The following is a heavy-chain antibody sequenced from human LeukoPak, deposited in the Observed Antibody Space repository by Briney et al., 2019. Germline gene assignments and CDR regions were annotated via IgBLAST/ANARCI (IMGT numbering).Heavy chain of an antibody. J-gene: IGHJ6*02. Sequence: GGSLRLSCAASGFTVTSSYMSWVRQAPGNGLEWVSVIYSGGSTYYADSVKGRFTISRDNSKNTLYLQMNSLRAEDTAVYYCARDAEQWLDPPGGYYYYGLDVWGQGTTVTVSS. CDR1: GFTVTSSY. CDR3: ARDAEQWLDPPGGYYYYGLDV. CDR2: IYSGGST. V-gene: IGHV3-66*01. D-gene: IGHD6-19*01.